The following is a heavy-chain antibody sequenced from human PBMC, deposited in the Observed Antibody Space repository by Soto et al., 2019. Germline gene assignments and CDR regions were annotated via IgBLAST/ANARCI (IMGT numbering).Heavy chain of an antibody. Sequence: GASVKVSCKASGYTFTSYYMHWVRQAPGQGLEWMGIINPSGGSTSYAQKFQGRVTMTRDTSTSTVYMELSSLRSEDTAVYYCARADCSGGSCYWFDPWGQGTLVTVS. CDR2: INPSGGST. CDR1: GYTFTSYY. J-gene: IGHJ5*02. D-gene: IGHD2-15*01. V-gene: IGHV1-46*03. CDR3: ARADCSGGSCYWFDP.